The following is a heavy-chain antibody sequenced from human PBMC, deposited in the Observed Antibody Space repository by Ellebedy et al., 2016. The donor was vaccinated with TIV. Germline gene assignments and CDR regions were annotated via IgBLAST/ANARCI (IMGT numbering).Heavy chain of an antibody. V-gene: IGHV4-31*03. CDR2: IYYSGST. CDR3: ARYFWSGYYMFDP. CDR1: GGSISSGGYY. Sequence: SETLSLXCTVSGGSISSGGYYWSWIRQHPGKGLEWIGYIYYSGSTYYNPSLKSRVTISVDTSKNQFSLKLSSVTAADTAVYYCARYFWSGYYMFDPWGQGTLVTVSS. D-gene: IGHD3-3*01. J-gene: IGHJ5*02.